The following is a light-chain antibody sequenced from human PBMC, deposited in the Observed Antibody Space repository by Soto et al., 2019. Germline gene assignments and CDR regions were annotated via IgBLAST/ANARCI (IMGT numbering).Light chain of an antibody. J-gene: IGKJ1*01. CDR3: QQYNDKWT. CDR1: QSVSRW. CDR2: KAS. V-gene: IGKV1-5*03. Sequence: DIQMTQSPSTLSASVGDRVTLTCRASQSVSRWLAGYQQKPGNDPKLLIYKASTLESGVPSRFSGSGSGTEFTIAISRLQPDDSATYYCQQYNDKWTFGQGTKVEIK.